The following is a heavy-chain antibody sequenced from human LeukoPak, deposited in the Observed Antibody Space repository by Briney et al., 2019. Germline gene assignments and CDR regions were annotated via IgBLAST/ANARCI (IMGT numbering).Heavy chain of an antibody. CDR2: IIPIFGTT. D-gene: IGHD2-15*01. CDR1: GDTFISFT. V-gene: IGHV1-69*13. CDR3: ARAGRKSRGVDIVRKKETVYYYYLDV. J-gene: IGHJ6*03. Sequence: GASVKVSCKASGDTFISFTICWVRQAPGQGLEWMGGIIPIFGTTDYAQKFQGRVTISADESTRTAYMELSSLRSEDTAVYYCARAGRKSRGVDIVRKKETVYYYYLDVWGKGTTVTVSS.